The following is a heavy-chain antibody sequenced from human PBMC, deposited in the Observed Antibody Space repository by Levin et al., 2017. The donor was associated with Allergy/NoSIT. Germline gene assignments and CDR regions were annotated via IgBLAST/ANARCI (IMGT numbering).Heavy chain of an antibody. Sequence: SCAASGFTFSSYSMNWVRQAPGKGLEWVSAIVSNAGSTYYTVSVRGRFTISRDNSKNTLYLQMNSLRAGDTAVYYCAKVADYSPLAHFDYWGQGTLVTVSS. V-gene: IGHV3-23*01. CDR3: AKVADYSPLAHFDY. J-gene: IGHJ4*02. CDR1: GFTFSSYS. CDR2: IVSNAGST. D-gene: IGHD4-11*01.